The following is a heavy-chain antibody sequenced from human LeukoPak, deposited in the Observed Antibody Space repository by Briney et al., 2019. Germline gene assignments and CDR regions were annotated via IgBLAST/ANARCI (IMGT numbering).Heavy chain of an antibody. CDR2: ISSSVGGYI. CDR1: GFTFSTYS. D-gene: IGHD2-2*01. J-gene: IGHJ4*02. Sequence: GGSLRLSCAASGFTFSTYSMHWVRQAPGKGLEWVSSISSSVGGYIYYADSVEGRFTISRDNAKDSLYLQMKSLRAEDTAVYYCARGNAPLPFDYWGQGTLVTVSS. CDR3: ARGNAPLPFDY. V-gene: IGHV3-21*01.